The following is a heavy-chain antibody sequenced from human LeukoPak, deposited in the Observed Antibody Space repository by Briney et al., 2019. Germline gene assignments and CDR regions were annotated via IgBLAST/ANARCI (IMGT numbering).Heavy chain of an antibody. Sequence: PSETLSLTCAVSGGSISSGGYSWSWIRQPPGKGLEWIGYIYHSGSTYYNPSLKSRVTISVDRSKNQFSLKLSSVTAADTAVYYCARGSRYYGSGSSVFDYWGQGTLVTVSS. CDR2: IYHSGST. J-gene: IGHJ4*02. CDR1: GGSISSGGYS. V-gene: IGHV4-30-2*01. CDR3: ARGSRYYGSGSSVFDY. D-gene: IGHD3-10*01.